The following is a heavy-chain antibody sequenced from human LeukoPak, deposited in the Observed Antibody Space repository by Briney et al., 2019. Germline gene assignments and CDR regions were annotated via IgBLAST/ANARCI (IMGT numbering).Heavy chain of an antibody. V-gene: IGHV1-8*03. Sequence: ASVKVSFKASGYTFTIYDINWVRQATGQGLEWMGWMNPNSGNTGYAQKFQGRVTITRNTSISTAYMELSSLRSEDTAVYYCARAGGIAARPSFDYWGQGTLVTVSS. D-gene: IGHD6-6*01. CDR2: MNPNSGNT. CDR1: GYTFTIYD. CDR3: ARAGGIAARPSFDY. J-gene: IGHJ4*02.